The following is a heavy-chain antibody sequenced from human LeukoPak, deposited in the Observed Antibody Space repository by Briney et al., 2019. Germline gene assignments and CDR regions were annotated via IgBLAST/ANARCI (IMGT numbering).Heavy chain of an antibody. V-gene: IGHV4-61*02. CDR2: IYTSGST. D-gene: IGHD1-1*01. CDR3: ATGTTGTAAFDI. Sequence: SETLSLTCTVSGGSISSGSYYWSWIRQPAGKGLEWIGRIYTSGSTNYNPSLKSRVTISVDTSKNQSSLKLSSVTAADTAVYYCATGTTGTAAFDIWGQGTMVTVSS. J-gene: IGHJ3*02. CDR1: GGSISSGSYY.